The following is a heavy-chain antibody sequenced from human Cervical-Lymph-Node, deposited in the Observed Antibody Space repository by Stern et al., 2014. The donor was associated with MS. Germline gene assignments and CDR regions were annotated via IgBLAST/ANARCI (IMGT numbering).Heavy chain of an antibody. J-gene: IGHJ4*02. Sequence: QVQLVQSGGGVVQPGRSLRLSCAASGFVFRRYALHWVRQAPGKGLEWVALISYDGRDKYYTYSVKGRFTVSRDNSNNTVDLEMNSLRLEDTAVYYCAKGGSGSYLDWGQGSLVTVSS. CDR2: ISYDGRDK. CDR1: GFVFRRYA. V-gene: IGHV3-30*04. D-gene: IGHD1-26*01. CDR3: AKGGSGSYLD.